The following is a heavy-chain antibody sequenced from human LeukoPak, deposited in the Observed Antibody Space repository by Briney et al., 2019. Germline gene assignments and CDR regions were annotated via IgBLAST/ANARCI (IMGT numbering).Heavy chain of an antibody. V-gene: IGHV3-48*04. Sequence: GGSLRLSCAASGLSLSSNNMHWVRQAPGGGLEWLSYISAGSGTVFSTDSVKGRFSISRDNARESLFLQMNSLRVDDTAVYYCTKDLGLRRMIWGRGTLVIVSS. CDR3: TKDLGLRRMI. CDR1: GLSLSSNN. J-gene: IGHJ2*01. D-gene: IGHD1-14*01. CDR2: ISAGSGTV.